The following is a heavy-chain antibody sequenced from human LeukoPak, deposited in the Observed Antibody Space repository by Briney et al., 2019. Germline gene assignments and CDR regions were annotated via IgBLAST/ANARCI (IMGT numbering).Heavy chain of an antibody. Sequence: GGSLRLSCAASGFIFSSYWMSWVRQAPGKGLEWVANIKQDGSEKYYVDSVKGRFTISRDNAKNSLYLQMNSLRAEDTAVYYCARASTQPGYYESDYYYMDVWGKGTTVTVSS. D-gene: IGHD3-22*01. CDR2: IKQDGSEK. V-gene: IGHV3-7*01. J-gene: IGHJ6*03. CDR3: ARASTQPGYYESDYYYMDV. CDR1: GFIFSSYW.